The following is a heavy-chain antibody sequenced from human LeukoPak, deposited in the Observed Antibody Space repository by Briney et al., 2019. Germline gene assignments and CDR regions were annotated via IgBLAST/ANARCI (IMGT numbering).Heavy chain of an antibody. Sequence: PGGSLRLSCAASGFTVSSNYMSWVRQAPGKGLEWVSVIHSGGSTYYADSVKGRFTISRDNSKNTLYLQMNSLRAEDTAVYYCAIGGSGDYDDYWGQGTLVTVSS. J-gene: IGHJ4*02. CDR1: GFTVSSNY. D-gene: IGHD3-16*01. CDR3: AIGGSGDYDDY. CDR2: IHSGGST. V-gene: IGHV3-66*02.